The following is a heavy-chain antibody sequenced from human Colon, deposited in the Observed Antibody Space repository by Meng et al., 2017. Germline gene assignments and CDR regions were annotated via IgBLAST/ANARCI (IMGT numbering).Heavy chain of an antibody. V-gene: IGHV1-8*01. Sequence: VRLVRVGAGGKKAGAAVEGACTATGYTFISYDVNWVRQDTGQGLEWMGWMNPNSGNTGFAQKFQGRVTMTRNISISTAYMEMSSLRSEDTAVYYCARSIGYSSGKESFDNWGQGTLVTVSS. CDR3: ARSIGYSSGKESFDN. CDR2: MNPNSGNT. J-gene: IGHJ4*02. D-gene: IGHD6-19*01. CDR1: GYTFISYD.